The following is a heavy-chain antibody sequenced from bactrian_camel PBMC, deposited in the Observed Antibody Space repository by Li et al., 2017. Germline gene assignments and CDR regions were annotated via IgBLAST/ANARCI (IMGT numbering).Heavy chain of an antibody. CDR1: GFTFSSYY. J-gene: IGHJ4*01. CDR3: AADRRRSDSWYDPDKYQY. Sequence: HVQLVESGGGLVQPGGSLRLSCAASGFTFSSYYMSWVRQAPGKGLEWVSSIYSDGSNTYYADSVKGRFTISRDNAKNALYLQMNSLKPEDTAMYYCAADRRRSDSWYDPDKYQYWGQGTQVTVS. CDR2: IYSDGSNT. V-gene: IGHV3-2*01. D-gene: IGHD6*01.